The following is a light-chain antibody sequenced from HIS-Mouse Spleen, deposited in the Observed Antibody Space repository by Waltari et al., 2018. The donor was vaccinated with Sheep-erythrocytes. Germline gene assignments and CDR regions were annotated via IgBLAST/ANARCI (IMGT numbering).Light chain of an antibody. V-gene: IGLV2-11*01. CDR1: SSDVGGYNY. J-gene: IGLJ1*01. CDR2: DVS. CDR3: CSYAGSYNYV. Sequence: QSALTQPRSVSGSPGQSVTISCTGTSSDVGGYNYVSWYQQHPGKAPKLMIYDVSKRRSGVPERFSGSKSGNTASLTISGRQAEDEADYYCCSYAGSYNYVFGTGTKVTVL.